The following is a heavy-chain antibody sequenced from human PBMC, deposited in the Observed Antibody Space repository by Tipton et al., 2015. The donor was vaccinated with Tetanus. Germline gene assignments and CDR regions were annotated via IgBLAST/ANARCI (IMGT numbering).Heavy chain of an antibody. CDR2: IDPNSGGT. CDR1: GYTFTGYY. J-gene: IGHJ6*02. V-gene: IGHV1-2*02. CDR3: ARDRGDYIYYGMDV. Sequence: QLVQPGAEVKKPGASVKVSCKASGYTFTGYYIYWVRQAPGQELEWMGWIDPNSGGTVYAQKFQGRVTMTRDTSISTAYMELRSLRSDDTAVYYCARDRGDYIYYGMDVWGPGTTVTVS. D-gene: IGHD3-22*01.